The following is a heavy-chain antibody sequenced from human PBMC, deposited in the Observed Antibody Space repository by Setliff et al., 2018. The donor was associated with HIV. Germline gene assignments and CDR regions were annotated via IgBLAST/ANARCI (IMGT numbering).Heavy chain of an antibody. CDR1: GFTFGESA. Sequence: PGGSLRLSCTASGFTFGESAVSWVRQAPGKGLEWVGFIRSKTYGGTTDYAASVKGRFTISRDDPKSIAYLQMNSLKTEDTAVYYCSKVVGEGFWGYHYGMDVWGRGTTVTVSS. V-gene: IGHV3-49*04. CDR3: SKVVGEGFWGYHYGMDV. D-gene: IGHD3-16*01. J-gene: IGHJ6*02. CDR2: IRSKTYGGTT.